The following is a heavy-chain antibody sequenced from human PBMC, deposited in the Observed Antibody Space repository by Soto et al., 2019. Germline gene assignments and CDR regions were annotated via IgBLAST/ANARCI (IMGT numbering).Heavy chain of an antibody. D-gene: IGHD2-2*01. Sequence: GESLKISCKTSGYSFTSYWIGWVRQMPGKGMEWMGNIYPYDSDTRYSPSFQGQVTISADTSITTAYLQWSGLWASDTAMYFCARHLVGSTRGNFDYWGQVTLVTVSS. CDR1: GYSFTSYW. V-gene: IGHV5-51*01. J-gene: IGHJ4*01. CDR3: ARHLVGSTRGNFDY. CDR2: IYPYDSDT.